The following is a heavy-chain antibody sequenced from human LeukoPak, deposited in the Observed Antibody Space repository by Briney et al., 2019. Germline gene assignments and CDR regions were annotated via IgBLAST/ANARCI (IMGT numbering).Heavy chain of an antibody. CDR1: GFTFSSYA. CDR2: ISWNSGSI. V-gene: IGHV3-9*01. Sequence: PGGSLRLSCAASGFTFSSYAMSWVRQAPGKGLEWVSGISWNSGSIGYADSVKGRFTISRDNAKNSLYLQMNSLRAEDTALYYCAKDSDYDILTGYYHWGQGTLVTVSS. CDR3: AKDSDYDILTGYYH. J-gene: IGHJ5*02. D-gene: IGHD3-9*01.